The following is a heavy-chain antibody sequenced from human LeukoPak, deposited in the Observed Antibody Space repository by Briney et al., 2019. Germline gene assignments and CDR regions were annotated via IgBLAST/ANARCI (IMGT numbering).Heavy chain of an antibody. V-gene: IGHV1-2*02. J-gene: IGHJ4*02. CDR1: GYTFTGYY. CDR3: ARSMATVNTVLNY. CDR2: INPNSGGT. D-gene: IGHD4-17*01. Sequence: ASVKVSCKASGYTFTGYYMHWVRQAPGQGLEWMGWINPNSGGTNYAQKFQGRVTMTRDTSISTAYMELSRLRSDDTAVYYCARSMATVNTVLNYWGQGTLVTVSS.